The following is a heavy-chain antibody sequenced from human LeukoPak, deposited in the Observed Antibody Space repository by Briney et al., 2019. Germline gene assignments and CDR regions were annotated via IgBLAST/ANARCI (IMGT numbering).Heavy chain of an antibody. CDR1: GGSISSSPYY. CDR3: ARDQAYKSFDI. D-gene: IGHD1-14*01. J-gene: IGHJ3*02. Sequence: ASETLSLTCTVSGGSISSSPYYWGWIRQPPGKGLEWIGSIYYSGTTHYSPSLQSRVTISVDTSKNQFSLKLSSVTAADTAVYYCARDQAYKSFDIWGQGTMVTVSS. V-gene: IGHV4-39*07. CDR2: IYYSGTT.